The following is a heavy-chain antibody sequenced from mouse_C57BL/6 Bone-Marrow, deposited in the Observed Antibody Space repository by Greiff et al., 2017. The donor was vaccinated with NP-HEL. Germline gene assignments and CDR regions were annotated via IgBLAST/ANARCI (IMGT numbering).Heavy chain of an antibody. CDR1: GYTFTSYW. V-gene: IGHV1-50*01. J-gene: IGHJ2*01. CDR2: IDTYDSYT. D-gene: IGHD1-1*01. CDR3: ARYSSSPLYFDY. Sequence: VQLQQPGAELVKPGASVKLSCKASGYTFTSYWMQWVKQRPGQGLEWIGEIDTYDSYTNYNQKFKGKATLTVDTSSSTAYMQLSSLTSEDSAVYYCARYSSSPLYFDYWGQGTTLTVSS.